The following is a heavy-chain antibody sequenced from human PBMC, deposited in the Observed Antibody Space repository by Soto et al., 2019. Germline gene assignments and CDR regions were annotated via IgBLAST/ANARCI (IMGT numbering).Heavy chain of an antibody. CDR3: ARDTGYSYRLAFAY. CDR1: GGSFSPNY. CDR2: IYYSGST. V-gene: IGHV4-59*01. J-gene: IGHJ4*02. Sequence: SETLSLACTVSGGSFSPNYWSWIRQPPGKGLEWIGYIYYSGSTNYNPSLKSRVTISVDTSKNQFSLKLSSVTAADTAVYYCARDTGYSYRLAFAYWGQGTLVTVSS. D-gene: IGHD5-18*01.